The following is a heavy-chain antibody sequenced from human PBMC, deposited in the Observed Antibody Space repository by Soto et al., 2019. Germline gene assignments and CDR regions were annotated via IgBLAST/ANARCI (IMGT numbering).Heavy chain of an antibody. Sequence: QVQLVQSGAEVKKPGASVKVSCKASGYTFTSYAMHWVRQAPGQRLEWMGWINAGNGNTKYSQKLQGRVTITRDTSASTADMELSSLRSEDTAVYYCARGGIQSYYYYYMDVWGKGTTVTVSS. CDR3: ARGGIQSYYYYYMDV. D-gene: IGHD5-18*01. V-gene: IGHV1-3*01. J-gene: IGHJ6*03. CDR1: GYTFTSYA. CDR2: INAGNGNT.